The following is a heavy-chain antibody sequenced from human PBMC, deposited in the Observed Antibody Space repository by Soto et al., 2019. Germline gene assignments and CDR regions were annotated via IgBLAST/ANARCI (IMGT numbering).Heavy chain of an antibody. Sequence: SVKVSCKASGGTFSSYAISWVRQAPGQGLEWMGGIIPIFGTANYAQKFQGRVTITADESTSTAYMELSSLRSEDTAVYYCARTVYDYGDDMSTDYYYYGMDVWGQGTTVTVAS. CDR3: ARTVYDYGDDMSTDYYYYGMDV. D-gene: IGHD4-17*01. CDR1: GGTFSSYA. V-gene: IGHV1-69*13. CDR2: IIPIFGTA. J-gene: IGHJ6*02.